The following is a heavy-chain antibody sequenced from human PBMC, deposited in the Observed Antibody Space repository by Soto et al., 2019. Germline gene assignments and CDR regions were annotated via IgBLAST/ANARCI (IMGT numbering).Heavy chain of an antibody. Sequence: QVQLVQSGAEVKKPGASVKVSCKASGYTFTSYDINWVRQATGQGLEWMGWMNPNSGNTGYAQKFHGRVTMTRNTSISTAYMELSSLRSEDTAVYYCARGYYGSGSYYYYGMDVWGQGTTVTVSS. CDR3: ARGYYGSGSYYYYGMDV. D-gene: IGHD3-10*01. CDR2: MNPNSGNT. CDR1: GYTFTSYD. V-gene: IGHV1-8*01. J-gene: IGHJ6*01.